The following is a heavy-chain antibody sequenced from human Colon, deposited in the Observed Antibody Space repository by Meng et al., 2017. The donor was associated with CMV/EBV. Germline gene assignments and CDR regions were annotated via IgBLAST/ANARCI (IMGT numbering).Heavy chain of an antibody. Sequence: QGQPGESGAEVKKPRASVKGSCKESGYIFTPYYIHWVRQAPGQGLEWVGCMLPKTGALDYAQKFRGRITLTTDTSITTAYMELSGLTSDDTAVYYCIRENWYYDYWGLGTLVTVSS. CDR2: MLPKTGAL. J-gene: IGHJ4*02. CDR1: GYIFTPYY. V-gene: IGHV1-2*02. D-gene: IGHD1-1*01. CDR3: IRENWYYDY.